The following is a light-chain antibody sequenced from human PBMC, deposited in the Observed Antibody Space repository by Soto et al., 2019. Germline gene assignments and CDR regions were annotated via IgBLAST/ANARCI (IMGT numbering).Light chain of an antibody. CDR1: QSVSGDY. J-gene: IGKJ5*01. Sequence: VLTQSPGTLSLSAGQRATLSCKASQSVSGDYLAWYQQKSGQPPRLLIYGASSRATDIPDRFSGSGSGVDFTLTISSLEPEDFAVYYCQQRSNWPPSITFGQGTRLEIK. CDR3: QQRSNWPPSIT. CDR2: GAS. V-gene: IGKV3D-20*02.